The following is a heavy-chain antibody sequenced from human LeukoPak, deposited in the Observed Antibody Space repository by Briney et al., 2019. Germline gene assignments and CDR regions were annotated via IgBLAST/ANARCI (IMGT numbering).Heavy chain of an antibody. J-gene: IGHJ6*03. CDR2: IYYSGST. CDR1: GGSISSSSYY. V-gene: IGHV4-39*07. D-gene: IGHD6-13*01. Sequence: PSETLSLTCTVSGGSISSSSYYWGWIRQPPGTGLEWIGSIYYSGSTYYNPSLKSRVTISVDTSKNQFSLKLSSVTAADTAVYYCARDATGYSTQGGYYYMDVWGKGTTVTISS. CDR3: ARDATGYSTQGGYYYMDV.